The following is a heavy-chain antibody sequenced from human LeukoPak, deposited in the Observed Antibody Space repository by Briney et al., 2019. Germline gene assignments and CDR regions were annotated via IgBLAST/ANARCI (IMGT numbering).Heavy chain of an antibody. CDR2: ISGSGGST. J-gene: IGHJ5*02. CDR1: GFTFSSYA. Sequence: GGSLRLSCAASGFTFSSYAMSWVRQAPGKGLEWVSAISGSGGSTYYADSVKGRLTISRDNSKNTLYLQMNSLRAEDTAVYYCAKAGVAAADYGNWFDPWGQGTLVTVSS. CDR3: AKAGVAAADYGNWFDP. D-gene: IGHD6-13*01. V-gene: IGHV3-23*01.